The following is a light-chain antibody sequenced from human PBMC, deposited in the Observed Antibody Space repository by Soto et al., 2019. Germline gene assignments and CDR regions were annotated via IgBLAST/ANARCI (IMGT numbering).Light chain of an antibody. CDR3: CSYAGSNNLGV. CDR2: EVS. J-gene: IGLJ1*01. V-gene: IGLV2-8*01. CDR1: SSDVGGYNY. Sequence: SALTQPPSASGSPGQSVTISCTGTSSDVGGYNYVSWYQQHPGKAPKLMIYEVSKRPSGVPDRFSGSKSGNTASLTVSGLQAEDEADYYCCSYAGSNNLGVFGTGTKVTVL.